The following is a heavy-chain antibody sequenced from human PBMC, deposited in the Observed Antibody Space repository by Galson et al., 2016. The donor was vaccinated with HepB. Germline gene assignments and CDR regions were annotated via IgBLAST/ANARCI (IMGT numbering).Heavy chain of an antibody. CDR2: IYYSGNT. CDR3: ARDRLAVAGWYFDL. Sequence: SETLSLTCTVSGGSINLYYWSWIRQSPGKGLEWIGQIYYSGNTKYNPSLKSRVTISADTPKNQFSLNLTSVTAADTAVYYCARDRLAVAGWYFDLWGRGTLVTVSS. J-gene: IGHJ2*01. D-gene: IGHD6-19*01. CDR1: GGSINLYY. V-gene: IGHV4-59*12.